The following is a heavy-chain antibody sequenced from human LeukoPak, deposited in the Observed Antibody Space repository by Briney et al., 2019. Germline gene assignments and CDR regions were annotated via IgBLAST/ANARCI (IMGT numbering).Heavy chain of an antibody. CDR1: GFTFSSYS. J-gene: IGHJ5*02. V-gene: IGHV3-21*01. Sequence: KAGGSLRLSCAASGFTFSSYSMNWVRQAPGKGLEWVSSISSSSSYIYYADSVKGRFTISRDNAKNSLYLQMNSLRAEDTAVYYCARDGSGGGLVIDRTQEKGNWFDPWGQGTLVTVSS. D-gene: IGHD3-10*01. CDR2: ISSSSSYI. CDR3: ARDGSGGGLVIDRTQEKGNWFDP.